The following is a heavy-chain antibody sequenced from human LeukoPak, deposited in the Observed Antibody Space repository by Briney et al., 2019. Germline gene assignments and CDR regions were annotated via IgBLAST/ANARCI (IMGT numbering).Heavy chain of an antibody. CDR1: GGSFSGYY. D-gene: IGHD3-10*01. Sequence: SETLSLTCAVYGGSFSGYYWSWIRQPPGKGLEWIGEINHSGSTNYNTSLKSRVTISVDTSKNQFSLKLSSVTAADTAVHYCARGRPGRAVDYWGQGTLVTVSS. CDR2: INHSGST. V-gene: IGHV4-34*01. J-gene: IGHJ4*02. CDR3: ARGRPGRAVDY.